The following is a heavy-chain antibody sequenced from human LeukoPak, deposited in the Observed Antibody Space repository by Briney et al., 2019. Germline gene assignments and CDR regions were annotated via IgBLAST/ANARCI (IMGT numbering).Heavy chain of an antibody. CDR1: GYTFTNNY. Sequence: ASVKVSCKASGYTFTNNYLHWVRQAPGQGLEWMGMIYPRDGSTSYAQNFQGRVTVTRDTSTTTVHMELRGLRTEDTAVYYCARDQEGFDYWGQGTVVTVSS. CDR2: IYPRDGST. V-gene: IGHV1-46*01. CDR3: ARDQEGFDY. J-gene: IGHJ4*02.